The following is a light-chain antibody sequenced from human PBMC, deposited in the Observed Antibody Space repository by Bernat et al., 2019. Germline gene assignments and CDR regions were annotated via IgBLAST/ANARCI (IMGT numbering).Light chain of an antibody. CDR2: YDN. CDR3: QVWDSSSADYV. J-gene: IGLJ1*01. Sequence: SYVVTQPPSVSVAPGEAANITCGGGNIGSKSVNWYQQKPGQAPVLVIYYDNVRPSGIPERFPGSNSGNTATLTVSRVEAGDEADYHCQVWDSSSADYVFGTGTQVTVL. V-gene: IGLV3-21*04. CDR1: NIGSKS.